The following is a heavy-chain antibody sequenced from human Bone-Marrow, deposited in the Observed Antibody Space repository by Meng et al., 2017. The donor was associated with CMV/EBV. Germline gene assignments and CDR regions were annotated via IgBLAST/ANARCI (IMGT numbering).Heavy chain of an antibody. V-gene: IGHV1-46*01. Sequence: ASVKVSCNASGYTFTSYYMHWVRQAPGQGLEWMGMINPSGSNTRFAQRFQGRVTLTRDTSTSTVYMELSSLRSEDTAVYYCTREGIQSGDSAVSEYWGQGTRVTVSS. D-gene: IGHD2-21*02. CDR1: GYTFTSYY. CDR3: TREGIQSGDSAVSEY. J-gene: IGHJ4*02. CDR2: INPSGSNT.